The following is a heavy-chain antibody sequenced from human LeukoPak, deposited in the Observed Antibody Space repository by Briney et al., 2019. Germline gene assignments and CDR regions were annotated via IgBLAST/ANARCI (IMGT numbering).Heavy chain of an antibody. CDR3: ARDGDRKWADYYYGMDV. J-gene: IGHJ6*02. D-gene: IGHD1-26*01. CDR1: GGSISSYY. Sequence: PSETLSLTCTVSGGSISSYYWSWIRQPAGKGLEWIGRIYTSGSTTYNPSLKSRVTMSVDTSKNQFSLKLSSVTAADTAVYYCARDGDRKWADYYYGMDVWGQGTTVTVSS. CDR2: IYTSGST. V-gene: IGHV4-4*07.